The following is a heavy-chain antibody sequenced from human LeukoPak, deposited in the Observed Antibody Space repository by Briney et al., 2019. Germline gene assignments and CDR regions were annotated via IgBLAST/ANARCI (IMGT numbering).Heavy chain of an antibody. D-gene: IGHD5-24*01. Sequence: SETLSLTCTVPGYSISSGYYWAGLRPPPGKGLQWIGNIYHSGNTYYNPSLKSRVSISVDTSKNQFSLKLSSVTAADTAVYYCARGAARMVEVAPIISFEFWGQGTLVTVSS. CDR2: IYHSGNT. CDR3: ARGAARMVEVAPIISFEF. J-gene: IGHJ4*02. V-gene: IGHV4-38-2*02. CDR1: GYSISSGYY.